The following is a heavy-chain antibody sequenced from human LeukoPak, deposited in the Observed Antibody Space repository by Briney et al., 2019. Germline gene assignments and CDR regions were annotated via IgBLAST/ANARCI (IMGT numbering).Heavy chain of an antibody. CDR2: IIPIFGTA. J-gene: IGHJ5*02. V-gene: IGHV1-69*05. D-gene: IGHD1-26*01. Sequence: ASVKVSCKASGGTFSSYAISWVRQAPGQGLEWMGGIIPIFGTANYAQKFQGRVTITTDESTSTAYMELRSLRSDDTAVYYCARDVGARRHWFDPWGQGTLVTVSS. CDR3: ARDVGARRHWFDP. CDR1: GGTFSSYA.